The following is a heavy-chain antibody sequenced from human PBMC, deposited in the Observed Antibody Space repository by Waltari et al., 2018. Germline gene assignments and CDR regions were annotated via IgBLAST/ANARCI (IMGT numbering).Heavy chain of an antibody. V-gene: IGHV3-23*01. D-gene: IGHD3-10*01. CDR2: ISGSGGST. CDR3: AKRSGVTVSIYYYYYGMDV. Sequence: SCAASGFTFSSYAMSWVRQAPGKGLEWVSAISGSGGSTYYADSVKGRFTISRDNSKNTLYLQMNSLRAEDTAVYYCAKRSGVTVSIYYYYYGMDVWGQGTTVTVSS. CDR1: GFTFSSYA. J-gene: IGHJ6*02.